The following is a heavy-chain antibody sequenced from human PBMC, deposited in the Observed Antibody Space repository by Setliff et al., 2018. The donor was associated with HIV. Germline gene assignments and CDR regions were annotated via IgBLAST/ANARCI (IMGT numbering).Heavy chain of an antibody. V-gene: IGHV5-51*01. CDR1: GYSFTDFW. CDR2: FYPGDFDT. CDR3: ARHFSVAGDAFDV. J-gene: IGHJ3*01. Sequence: GESLKISCKGSGYSFTDFWIGWVRQMPGKGLEWMGIFYPGDFDTRCSPSFEGQVTMSAEKSISTAYLRWSSLKASDTAIYYCARHFSVAGDAFDVWGQGTMVTVSS. D-gene: IGHD6-19*01.